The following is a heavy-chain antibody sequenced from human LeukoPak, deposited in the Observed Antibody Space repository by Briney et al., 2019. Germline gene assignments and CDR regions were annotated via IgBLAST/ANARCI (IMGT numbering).Heavy chain of an antibody. V-gene: IGHV3-30-3*01. J-gene: IGHJ4*02. CDR1: GFTFSSYA. CDR2: ISYDGSSK. CDR3: ARDSPTAGYYFDY. Sequence: PGRSLRLSCGASGFTFSSYAMHWVRQAPGRGLEWVAFISYDGSSKYYADSVKGRFTISRDSSKNTLYLQMNSLRPEDTAVYFCARDSPTAGYYFDYWGQGTLVTVSS. D-gene: IGHD6-13*01.